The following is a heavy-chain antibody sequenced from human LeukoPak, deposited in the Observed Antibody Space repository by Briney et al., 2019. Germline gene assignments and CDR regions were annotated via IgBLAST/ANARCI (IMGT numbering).Heavy chain of an antibody. V-gene: IGHV3-48*04. CDR1: GFTFNTYT. Sequence: GGSLRLSCAASGFTFNTYTMNWVRQAPGKGLEWVSYISGSSGIIDYADSVRGRFTISRDNAKNSLYLQMNSLRAEDTALYYCAKDGDWGQGTLVTVSS. D-gene: IGHD3-10*01. CDR2: ISGSSGII. CDR3: AKDGD. J-gene: IGHJ4*02.